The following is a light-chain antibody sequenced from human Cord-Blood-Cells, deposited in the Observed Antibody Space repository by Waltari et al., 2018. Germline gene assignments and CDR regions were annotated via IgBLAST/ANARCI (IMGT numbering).Light chain of an antibody. CDR3: QQYNNWPWT. V-gene: IGKV3D-15*01. CDR1: QSVSSN. J-gene: IGKJ1*01. CDR2: VPS. Sequence: ELVMTQSPVTLSVSPGERATLSCRASQSVSSNLAWYQQEPGQAPRLLIYVPSTRATGIPARFSGSGSGTEVTLTISSLHSEDCAVYYCQQYNNWPWTFGQGTKVEIK.